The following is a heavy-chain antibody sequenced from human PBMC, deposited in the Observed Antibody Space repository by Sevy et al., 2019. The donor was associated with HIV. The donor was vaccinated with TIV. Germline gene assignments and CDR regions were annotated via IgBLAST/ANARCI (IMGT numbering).Heavy chain of an antibody. CDR2: ISYDESTK. V-gene: IGHV3-30*09. CDR1: GFTFWGYA. J-gene: IGHJ3*02. D-gene: IGHD3-22*01. Sequence: GESLKISCATSGFTFWGYALHWVRQAPGKGLEWVAVISYDESTKYGDSVKGRFAISRDNSKKTLYLQMNNLRAEDTALYYCAGGRYDSSGSFDAFDIWGQGTMVTVSS. CDR3: AGGRYDSSGSFDAFDI.